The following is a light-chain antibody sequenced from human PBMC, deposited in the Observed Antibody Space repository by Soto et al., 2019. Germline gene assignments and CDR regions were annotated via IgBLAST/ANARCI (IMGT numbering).Light chain of an antibody. CDR2: DAS. CDR1: QTVGSS. Sequence: EIVLTQSPATLSLSPGERATLSCRASQTVGSSLAWYQQKLGQAPRLLIYDASTRATGIQARFSGSGSGTDFTLPPSSLDPEVFAVYYYQQRSNGPGTFGQGTKGENK. V-gene: IGKV3-11*01. J-gene: IGKJ1*01. CDR3: QQRSNGPGT.